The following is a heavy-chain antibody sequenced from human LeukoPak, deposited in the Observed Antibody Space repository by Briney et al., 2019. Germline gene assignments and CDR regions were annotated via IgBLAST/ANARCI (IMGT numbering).Heavy chain of an antibody. CDR1: GYTFTSYY. Sequence: ASVKVSCKASGYTFTSYYMHWVRQAPGQGLEWMGIINPSGGSTSYAQKFQGRVTMTRDTSTSTVYMELSSLRSEDTAVYYCAAERVHGDYVLDAFDIRGQGTMVTVSS. V-gene: IGHV1-46*01. CDR2: INPSGGST. J-gene: IGHJ3*02. D-gene: IGHD4-17*01. CDR3: AAERVHGDYVLDAFDI.